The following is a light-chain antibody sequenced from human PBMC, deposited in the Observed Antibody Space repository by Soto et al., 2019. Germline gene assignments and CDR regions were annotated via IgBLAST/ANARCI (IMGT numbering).Light chain of an antibody. CDR3: QSYDSSLSRYV. CDR1: SSNIGAGYH. V-gene: IGLV1-40*01. CDR2: DNN. J-gene: IGLJ1*01. Sequence: QSVLTQPPSVSGAPGQRVTISCTGSSSNIGAGYHVHWYHQLPGTAPKLLIYDNNNRPSGVPDRFSGSKSGTSASLAITGLQAEDEADYYCQSYDSSLSRYVFGTGTKLTVL.